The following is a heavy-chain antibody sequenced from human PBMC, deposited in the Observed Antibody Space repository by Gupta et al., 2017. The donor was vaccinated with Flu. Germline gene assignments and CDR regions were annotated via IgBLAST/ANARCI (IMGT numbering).Heavy chain of an antibody. Sequence: QVQLLQAGVEVRTPGALVKVAGKASGYSFTDYYLQWMRQAPGQGLEWLGWINPKSGGKNYAQKVQGRVTMTRDTSLSTAYMELNSLTSEDTAVYFCARDRRLLAVASNDFWGQGTLVIVSS. CDR2: INPKSGGK. D-gene: IGHD6-19*01. CDR1: GYSFTDYY. J-gene: IGHJ4*02. CDR3: ARDRRLLAVASNDF. V-gene: IGHV1-2*02.